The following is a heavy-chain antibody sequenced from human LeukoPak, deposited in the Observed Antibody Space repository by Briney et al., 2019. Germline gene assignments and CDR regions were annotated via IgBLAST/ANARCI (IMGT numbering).Heavy chain of an antibody. CDR1: GGTFSSYA. J-gene: IGHJ4*02. Sequence: ASVKVSCKASGGTFSSYAISWVRQAPGQGLEWMGGIIPIFGTANYAQKFQGRVTITRDTSASTAYMELSSLRSEDTAVYYCARDDCSGGSCYSGYFDYWGQGTLVTVSS. CDR3: ARDDCSGGSCYSGYFDY. CDR2: IIPIFGTA. V-gene: IGHV1-69*05. D-gene: IGHD2-15*01.